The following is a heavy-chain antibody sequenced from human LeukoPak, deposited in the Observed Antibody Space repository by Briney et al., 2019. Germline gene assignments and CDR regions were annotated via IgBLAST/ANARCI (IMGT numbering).Heavy chain of an antibody. D-gene: IGHD6-19*01. V-gene: IGHV3-30*04. J-gene: IGHJ4*02. Sequence: QSGGSLRLSCAASGFTFSSYAIHWVRQAPGKGLEWVAVISFDGTHDFYADSVKGRFTISRDNSKNTLYLQMNSLRAEDTAVYYCAKVIAVAGTFDYWGQGTLVTVSS. CDR3: AKVIAVAGTFDY. CDR1: GFTFSSYA. CDR2: ISFDGTHD.